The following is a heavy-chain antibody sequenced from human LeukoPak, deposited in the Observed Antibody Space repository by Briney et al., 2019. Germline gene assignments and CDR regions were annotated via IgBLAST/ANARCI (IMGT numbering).Heavy chain of an antibody. J-gene: IGHJ4*02. Sequence: GGSLRLSCAASEFAFSTYNMNWVRQAPGKGLEWVSYISTGSSTTYYADSVKGRFTISRDNVENSLYLQMNSLRDEDTAVYYCAGVAAGYSVNYFDYWGQGTLVTVSS. V-gene: IGHV3-48*02. D-gene: IGHD4-23*01. CDR3: AGVAAGYSVNYFDY. CDR1: EFAFSTYN. CDR2: ISTGSSTT.